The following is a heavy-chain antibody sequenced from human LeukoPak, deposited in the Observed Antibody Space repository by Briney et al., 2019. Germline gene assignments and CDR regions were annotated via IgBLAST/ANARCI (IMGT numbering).Heavy chain of an antibody. CDR1: GGSISSYY. J-gene: IGHJ4*02. CDR3: ARHAAFAEYQSHLTHFDY. V-gene: IGHV4-59*08. Sequence: SETLSLTCTVSGGSISSYYWSWIRQPPGKGLEWIGYIYHSGRTNYSPSLKSRVTISVDTSKNQFSLKLSSVTAADTAVYYCARHAAFAEYQSHLTHFDYWGQGTLVTVSS. D-gene: IGHD2-2*01. CDR2: IYHSGRT.